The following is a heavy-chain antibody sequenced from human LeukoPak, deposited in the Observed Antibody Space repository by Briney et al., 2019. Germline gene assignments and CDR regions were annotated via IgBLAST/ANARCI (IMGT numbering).Heavy chain of an antibody. J-gene: IGHJ4*02. CDR1: GFTFSSYG. Sequence: GGSLRLSCAASGFTFSSYGMHWVRQAPGKGLEWVAIIWYDGSNKYYADSVKGRFTISRDNSKNTLDLQMNSLRAEDTAVYYCAREFGKYYFDYWGQGTLVTVSS. D-gene: IGHD3-16*01. CDR2: IWYDGSNK. V-gene: IGHV3-33*01. CDR3: AREFGKYYFDY.